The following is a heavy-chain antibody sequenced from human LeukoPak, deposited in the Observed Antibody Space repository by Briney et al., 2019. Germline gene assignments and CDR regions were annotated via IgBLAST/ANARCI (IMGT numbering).Heavy chain of an antibody. CDR3: ARETTMVRGVDSDAFDI. D-gene: IGHD3-10*01. CDR2: SNSDETRT. CDR1: GFTFSSYW. J-gene: IGHJ3*02. V-gene: IGHV3-74*01. Sequence: GGSLRLSCAASGFTFSSYWMHWVRQAPGKGLVWVSRSNSDETRTNFADSVKGRFTISRDNAKSTLYLQMNSLRAEDTAVYYCARETTMVRGVDSDAFDIWGQGTMVTVSS.